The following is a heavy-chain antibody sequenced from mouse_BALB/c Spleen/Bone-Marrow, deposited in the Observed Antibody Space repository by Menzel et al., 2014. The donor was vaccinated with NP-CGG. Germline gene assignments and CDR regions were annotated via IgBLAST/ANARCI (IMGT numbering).Heavy chain of an antibody. D-gene: IGHD2-3*01. CDR3: ARGRGWYFDY. Sequence: QVQLQQSGAELVRPGSSVKISCKASGYAFSSYWMNWVKQRPGQGPEWIGQIYPGDGDTNYNGKFKGKATLTAGKSSSTAYMQLSGLTSEDSAVYFCARGRGWYFDYWGQGTTLTVSS. CDR1: GYAFSSYW. CDR2: IYPGDGDT. J-gene: IGHJ2*01. V-gene: IGHV1-80*01.